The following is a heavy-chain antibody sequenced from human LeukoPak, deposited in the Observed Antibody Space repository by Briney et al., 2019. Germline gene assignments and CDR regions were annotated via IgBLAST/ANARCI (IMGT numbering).Heavy chain of an antibody. J-gene: IGHJ6*03. V-gene: IGHV4-39*07. CDR3: ARVRRGSLRYYYYYMDV. CDR1: GGSISSSSYY. CDR2: IYYSGST. Sequence: PSETLSLTCTVSGGSISSSSYYWGWIRQPPGKGLEWIGSIYYSGSTYYNPSLKSRVTISVDTSKNQFSLKLSSVTAADTAVYYCARVRRGSLRYYYYYMDVWGKGTTVTVSS. D-gene: IGHD3-10*01.